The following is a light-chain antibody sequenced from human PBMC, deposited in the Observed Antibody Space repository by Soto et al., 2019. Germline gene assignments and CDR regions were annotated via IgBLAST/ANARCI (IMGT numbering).Light chain of an antibody. Sequence: EIVLTQSPGTLSLSPGGRATLSCRASQSVSSSYLAWYQQKPGQAPRLLIYGASSRATGIPDRFSGSGSGTDFTLTISRLEPEDFAVYYCQQYGSSPFTFGPRTKVDIK. V-gene: IGKV3-20*01. J-gene: IGKJ3*01. CDR1: QSVSSSY. CDR3: QQYGSSPFT. CDR2: GAS.